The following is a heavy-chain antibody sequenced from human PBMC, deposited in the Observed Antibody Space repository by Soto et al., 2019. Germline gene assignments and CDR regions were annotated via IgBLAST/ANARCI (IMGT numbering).Heavy chain of an antibody. J-gene: IGHJ4*02. CDR3: ARQLGYCSSTSCYEIGEPYFDY. D-gene: IGHD2-2*01. CDR2: ISYDGSNK. V-gene: IGHV3-30*03. Sequence: QVQLVESGGGVVQPGRSLRLSCAASGFTFSSYDMHWVRQAPGKGLEGVAVISYDGSNKYYADSVKGRFTISRDNSKNTLYLQMNSLRAEDTAVYYCARQLGYCSSTSCYEIGEPYFDYWGQGTLVTVSS. CDR1: GFTFSSYD.